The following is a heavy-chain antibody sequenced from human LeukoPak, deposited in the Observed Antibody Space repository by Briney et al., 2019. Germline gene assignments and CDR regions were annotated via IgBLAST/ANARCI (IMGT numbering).Heavy chain of an antibody. CDR2: ISWNSGSI. Sequence: GGSLRLSCAASGFTFDDYAMHWVRQAPGKGLEWVSGISWNSGSIGYADSVKGRFTISRDNAKNSLYLQMNSLRAEDTALYYCAKAVTGSGYLVAIYFQHWGQGTLVTVSS. V-gene: IGHV3-9*01. D-gene: IGHD3-3*01. CDR1: GFTFDDYA. J-gene: IGHJ1*01. CDR3: AKAVTGSGYLVAIYFQH.